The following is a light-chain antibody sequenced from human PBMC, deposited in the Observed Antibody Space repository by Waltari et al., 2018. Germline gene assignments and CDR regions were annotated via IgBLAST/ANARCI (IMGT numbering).Light chain of an antibody. Sequence: QSALTQPASVSGSPGQSITISCTGSSSDIGGYHSVPWYQQHPDTAPKLILYDVTKPPSCVSHRFSASKSGNTASLSISGLQADDEAVYHCSSYAGSSTVVFGGGTKLTVL. CDR3: SSYAGSSTVV. CDR2: DVT. J-gene: IGLJ2*01. CDR1: SSDIGGYHS. V-gene: IGLV2-14*03.